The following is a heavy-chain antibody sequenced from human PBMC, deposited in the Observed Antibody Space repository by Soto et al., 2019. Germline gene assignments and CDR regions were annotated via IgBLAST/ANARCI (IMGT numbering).Heavy chain of an antibody. CDR1: GFSLSTSGVG. D-gene: IGHD1-7*01. V-gene: IGHV2-5*02. J-gene: IGHJ4*02. CDR2: IYWDDDK. CDR3: AHRRIGVSQWNYGDFDY. Sequence: QITLKESGPTLVKPTQTLTLTCTFSGFSLSTSGVGVGWVRQPPGKALEWLVFIYWDDDKRYSPSLRSRLTNTKDTYKNQVVLTMPNVDPVDTATYFCAHRRIGVSQWNYGDFDYWGQGTLVTVSS.